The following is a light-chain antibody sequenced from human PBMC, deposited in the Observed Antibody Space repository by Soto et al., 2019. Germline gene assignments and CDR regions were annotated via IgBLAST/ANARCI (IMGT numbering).Light chain of an antibody. CDR3: QQYNIYWT. CDR2: KAS. J-gene: IGKJ1*01. CDR1: QSISSW. V-gene: IGKV1-5*03. Sequence: DIQMTQSPSTLSASVGDRVTITCRASQSISSWLAWYQQKPGKAPKLLIYKASSLESGVPSRFSVSGSGTEFTLTISSLQPDDVATYYCQQYNIYWTFGQGTKVEIK.